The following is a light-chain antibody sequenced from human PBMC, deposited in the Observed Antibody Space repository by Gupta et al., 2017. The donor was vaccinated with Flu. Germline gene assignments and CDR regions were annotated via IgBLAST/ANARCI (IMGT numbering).Light chain of an antibody. Sequence: DIQQSPSPSTLSASVGDTVTITCRASQGVSTWLAWYQQKPGRAPKLLIYKASSSETGVPSRFSGGGSGTDFTLTISSLQPDDFATYYCQQYNSYPWTFGQGTKVEI. J-gene: IGKJ1*01. CDR3: QQYNSYPWT. CDR1: QGVSTW. CDR2: KAS. V-gene: IGKV1-5*03.